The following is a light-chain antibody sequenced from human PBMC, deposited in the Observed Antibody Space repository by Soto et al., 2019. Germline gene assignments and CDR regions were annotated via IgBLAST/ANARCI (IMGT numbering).Light chain of an antibody. CDR2: DVN. J-gene: IGLJ1*01. V-gene: IGLV2-14*03. CDR3: CSYTTSSTYV. Sequence: QSVLTQPASVSGSPGQSIAISCTGTSSDVSGYNYVSWYQQHPGKAPKLMIYDVNNRPSGVSNRFSGSKSGNTASLTISGLQAEDEADYYCCSYTTSSTYVFGTGTKVTVL. CDR1: SSDVSGYNY.